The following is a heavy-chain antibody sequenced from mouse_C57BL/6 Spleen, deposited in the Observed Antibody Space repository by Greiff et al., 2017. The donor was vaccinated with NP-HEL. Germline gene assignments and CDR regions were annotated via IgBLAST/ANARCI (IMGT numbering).Heavy chain of an antibody. CDR3: ARSLYYGSSYCAMDY. V-gene: IGHV1-19*01. CDR2: INPYNGGT. CDR1: GYTFTDYY. Sequence: VQLQQSGPVLVKPGASVKMSCKASGYTFTDYYMNWVKQSHGKSLEWIGVINPYNGGTSYNQKFKGKATLTVDKSSSTAYMELNSLTSEDSAVYYCARSLYYGSSYCAMDYWGQGTSVTVSS. J-gene: IGHJ4*01. D-gene: IGHD1-1*01.